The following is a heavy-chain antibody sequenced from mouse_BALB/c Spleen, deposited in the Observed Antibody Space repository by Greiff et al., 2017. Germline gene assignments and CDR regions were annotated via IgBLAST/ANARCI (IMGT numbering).Heavy chain of an antibody. D-gene: IGHD2-1*01. CDR2: INPYYGST. Sequence: EVQLQQTGPELVKPGASVKISCKASGYSFTDYIMLWVKQSHGKSLEWIGNINPYYGSTSYNLKFKGKATLTVDKSSSTAYMQLNSLTSEDSAVYYCARGYGNYLDYWGQGTTLTVSS. CDR3: ARGYGNYLDY. J-gene: IGHJ2*01. CDR1: GYSFTDYI. V-gene: IGHV1-39*01.